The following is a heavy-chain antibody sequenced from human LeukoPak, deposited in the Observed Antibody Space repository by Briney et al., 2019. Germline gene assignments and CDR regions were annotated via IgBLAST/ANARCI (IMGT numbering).Heavy chain of an antibody. V-gene: IGHV3-20*04. CDR2: INWNGGST. J-gene: IGHJ4*02. CDR1: GFTFDDYG. Sequence: GGSLRLSCAASGFTFDDYGMNWVRQAPGKGLEWVSGINWNGGSTGYADSVKGRFTISRDNAKNSLYLQMNSLRAEDTALYYCARDRGNYYDSSGYDYWGQGTLVTVSS. CDR3: ARDRGNYYDSSGYDY. D-gene: IGHD3-22*01.